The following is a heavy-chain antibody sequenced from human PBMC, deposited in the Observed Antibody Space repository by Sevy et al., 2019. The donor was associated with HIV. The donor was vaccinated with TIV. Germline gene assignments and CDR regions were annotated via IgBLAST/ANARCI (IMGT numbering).Heavy chain of an antibody. CDR3: ARGISLGSAAAAFDY. Sequence: ASVKVSCKTYGYTLINYYLHWVRQAPGQGLEWMGLIYQRSGSKNYAQKFQGRVTMTTDTSTGTVYMEMTNLRSEDTAVYFCARGISLGSAAAAFDYWSQGTRVTVSS. CDR1: GYTLINYY. D-gene: IGHD6-13*01. CDR2: IYQRSGSK. V-gene: IGHV1-46*03. J-gene: IGHJ4*02.